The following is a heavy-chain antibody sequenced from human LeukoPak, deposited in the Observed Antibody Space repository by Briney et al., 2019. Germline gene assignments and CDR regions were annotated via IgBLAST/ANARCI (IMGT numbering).Heavy chain of an antibody. Sequence: PSETLSLTCTVSGGSISNYYWSWIRQPPGKGLEWIGYIYYGGSTNYNPSLKSRVSISLDTSKNHFSLKLSSVTAADTAVYYCASGEVTFDYWGQGTLVTVSS. CDR3: ASGEVTFDY. D-gene: IGHD3-10*01. CDR1: GGSISNYY. CDR2: IYYGGST. V-gene: IGHV4-59*01. J-gene: IGHJ4*02.